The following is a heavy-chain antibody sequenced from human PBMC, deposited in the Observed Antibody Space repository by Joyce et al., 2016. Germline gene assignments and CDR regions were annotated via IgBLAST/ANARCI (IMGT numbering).Heavy chain of an antibody. CDR1: GFTFSSYG. Sequence: QVQLVESGGGVVQPGRSLRLSCAASGFTFSSYGMHWVRQAPGKGLEWVAVIWDDGSNKNNADSVQGRFSISRDNSKNTVSLQMNSLRAEDAAVYYCARENSDTSDYGGIDIWGQGTMVTVSS. CDR2: IWDDGSNK. V-gene: IGHV3-33*01. D-gene: IGHD3-22*01. CDR3: ARENSDTSDYGGIDI. J-gene: IGHJ3*02.